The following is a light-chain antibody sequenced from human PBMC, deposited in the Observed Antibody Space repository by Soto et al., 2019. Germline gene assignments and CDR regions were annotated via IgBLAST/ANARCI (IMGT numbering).Light chain of an antibody. J-gene: IGKJ1*01. V-gene: IGKV1-5*01. Sequence: DIQMTESPSTVSASVGVRAIITCRASQSINSWLAWYQQKPGKAPKVLIYAASNLESGVPSRFSGSGSRTEFTLAISSLQPDDFATYYCLQYNASPWTFGQGTKVDIK. CDR3: LQYNASPWT. CDR1: QSINSW. CDR2: AAS.